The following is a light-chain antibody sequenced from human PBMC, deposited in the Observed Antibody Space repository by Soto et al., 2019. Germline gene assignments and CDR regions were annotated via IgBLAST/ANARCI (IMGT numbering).Light chain of an antibody. CDR1: SSDVGGYNY. J-gene: IGLJ2*01. CDR2: EVS. V-gene: IGLV2-14*01. CDR3: SSYTSSSLVV. Sequence: QSALTQPASVSGSPGQSITISCTGTSSDVGGYNYVSWYQQQSGKAPKLMIHEVSNRPSGVSNRFSGSKSGNTASLTISGLQAEDEADYYCSSYTSSSLVVFGGGTKLTVL.